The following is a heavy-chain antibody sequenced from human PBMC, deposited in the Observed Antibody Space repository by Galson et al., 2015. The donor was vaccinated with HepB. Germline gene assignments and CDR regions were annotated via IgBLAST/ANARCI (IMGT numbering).Heavy chain of an antibody. Sequence: SVKVSCKASGGTFSSYTISWVRQAPGQGLEWMGRIIPILGIANYAQKFQGRVTITADKSTSTAYMELSSLRSEDTAVYYCATPYYYDSSGYYRRRYYYYGMDVWGQGTTVTVSS. V-gene: IGHV1-69*02. CDR1: GGTFSSYT. CDR2: IIPILGIA. CDR3: ATPYYYDSSGYYRRRYYYYGMDV. D-gene: IGHD3-22*01. J-gene: IGHJ6*02.